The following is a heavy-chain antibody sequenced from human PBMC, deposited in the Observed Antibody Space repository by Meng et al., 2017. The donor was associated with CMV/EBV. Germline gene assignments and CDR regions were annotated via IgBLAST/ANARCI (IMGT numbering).Heavy chain of an antibody. CDR3: ARPYCSSTSCSEVFPFDY. CDR2: IYPGDSDT. CDR1: GYSFTSYW. J-gene: IGHJ4*02. Sequence: GESLKISCKGSGYSFTSYWIGWVRQMPGKGLEWMGIIYPGDSDTRYSPSFQGQVTISADKSISTAYLQWSSLKASDTAMHYCARPYCSSTSCSEVFPFDYWGQGTLVTVSS. D-gene: IGHD2-2*01. V-gene: IGHV5-51*01.